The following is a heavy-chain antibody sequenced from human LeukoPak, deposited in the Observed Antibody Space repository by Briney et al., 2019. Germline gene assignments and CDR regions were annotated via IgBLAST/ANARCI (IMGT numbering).Heavy chain of an antibody. D-gene: IGHD6-19*01. CDR3: ARPWRSGWFYGRIDY. V-gene: IGHV5-51*03. Sequence: KPGESLNISCKGSGYSFTSYWIGWVRQMPGKGLEWMGIIYPGDSDTIYSPSFQGQVTISADKSISTAYLQWSSLKASDTAMYYCARPWRSGWFYGRIDYWGQGTLVTVSS. CDR1: GYSFTSYW. CDR2: IYPGDSDT. J-gene: IGHJ4*02.